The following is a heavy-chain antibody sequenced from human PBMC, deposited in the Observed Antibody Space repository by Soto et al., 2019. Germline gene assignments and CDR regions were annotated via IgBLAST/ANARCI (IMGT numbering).Heavy chain of an antibody. Sequence: GGSLRLSCAASGFTFSSYAMSWVRQAPGKGLEWVSAIGGSGGSTYYADSVKGRFTISRDNSKNTLYLQMNSLRAEDTAVYYCAKYSVTPNALPCYYYYYMDVWGKGTTVTVSS. V-gene: IGHV3-23*01. J-gene: IGHJ6*03. D-gene: IGHD5-18*01. CDR1: GFTFSSYA. CDR2: IGGSGGST. CDR3: AKYSVTPNALPCYYYYYMDV.